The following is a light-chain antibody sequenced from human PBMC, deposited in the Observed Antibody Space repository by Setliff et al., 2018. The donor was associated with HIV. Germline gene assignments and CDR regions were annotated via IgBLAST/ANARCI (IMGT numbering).Light chain of an antibody. V-gene: IGLV2-23*01. Sequence: ALAQPASVSGSPGQSIAISCTGTSGDVGRYNLVSWYQQQPGKPPKLMIYQASKRPSGVSNRFSGSKSGNTASLTISGLQAEDEADYYCCSNTGSNTYVFGTGTKVTVL. J-gene: IGLJ1*01. CDR1: SGDVGRYNL. CDR3: CSNTGSNTYV. CDR2: QAS.